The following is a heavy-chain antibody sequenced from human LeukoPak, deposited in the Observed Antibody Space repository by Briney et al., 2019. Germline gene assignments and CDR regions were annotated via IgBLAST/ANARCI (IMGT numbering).Heavy chain of an antibody. Sequence: GGSQRLYWAASGLNLSRSAMRSLREASGKGVEGVGRFRSKSYHYATAYAASVKGTFTISRDDSKNTAYLQMNSLKTEDTAVYYCTRYYYDGSGYYYLFDYWGEGSPVTASS. CDR1: GLNLSRSA. CDR2: FRSKSYHYAT. J-gene: IGHJ4*02. CDR3: TRYYYDGSGYYYLFDY. V-gene: IGHV3-73*01. D-gene: IGHD3-22*01.